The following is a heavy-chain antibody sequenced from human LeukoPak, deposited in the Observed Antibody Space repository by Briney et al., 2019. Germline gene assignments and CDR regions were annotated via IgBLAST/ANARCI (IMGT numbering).Heavy chain of an antibody. Sequence: GGSLRLSCAASGFTFSTYSMHWVRQAPGKGLEWVSPISSGNTYIYYADSVKGRFTISRDNAKNSLYLQMNSLTAEDTAVYYCARDRPPDYWGQGTLVTVSS. CDR1: GFTFSTYS. J-gene: IGHJ4*02. CDR2: ISSGNTYI. V-gene: IGHV3-21*01. CDR3: ARDRPPDY.